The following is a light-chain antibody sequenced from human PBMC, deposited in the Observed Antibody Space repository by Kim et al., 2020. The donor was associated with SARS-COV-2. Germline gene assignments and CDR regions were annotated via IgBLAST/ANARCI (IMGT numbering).Light chain of an antibody. CDR1: SNDVGTYKF. CDR2: EVN. CDR3: CSYAGSDTFV. V-gene: IGLV2-23*02. J-gene: IGLJ1*01. Sequence: QSALTQPASVSGSPGQSITISCTGTSNDVGTYKFVSWYQHHPGKAPKLMIYEVNKRPSGVSNRFSGSKSGNTASLTLSGLQAEDEADYYCCSYAGSDTFVFGTGTKVTVL.